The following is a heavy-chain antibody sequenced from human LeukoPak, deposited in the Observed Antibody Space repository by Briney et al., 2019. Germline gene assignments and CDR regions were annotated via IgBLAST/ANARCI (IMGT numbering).Heavy chain of an antibody. CDR1: GGSISSSASY. J-gene: IGHJ4*02. CDR2: IFYSGGS. Sequence: SETLSLTCSVSGGSISSSASYWGWIRQPPGKGLEWIGNIFYSGGSHYNPSLKSRITISVDTSKSQFSLKLNSVTAADTAVYYCARLRSHSTTASYYFDDWGQGTLVSVSS. V-gene: IGHV4-39*01. CDR3: ARLRSHSTTASYYFDD. D-gene: IGHD1-14*01.